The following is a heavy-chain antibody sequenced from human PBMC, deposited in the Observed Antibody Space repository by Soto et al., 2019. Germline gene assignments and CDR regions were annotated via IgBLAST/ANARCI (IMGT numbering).Heavy chain of an antibody. CDR3: ARDLKPRGAFDI. Sequence: QVQLQESGPGLVKPSQTLSLTCTVSGGSISSGGYSWSWIRQHPGTGLAWIGYIYYSGSTYYTPSLKSRVTIAVDTSKNQFSLKLSSVTAADTAVYYCARDLKPRGAFDIWGQGTMVTVSS. CDR1: GGSISSGGYS. J-gene: IGHJ3*02. CDR2: IYYSGST. V-gene: IGHV4-31*03.